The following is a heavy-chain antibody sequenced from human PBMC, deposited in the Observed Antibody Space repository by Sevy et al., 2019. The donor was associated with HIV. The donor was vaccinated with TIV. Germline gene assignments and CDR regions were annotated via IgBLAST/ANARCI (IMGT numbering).Heavy chain of an antibody. Sequence: GGSLRLSCAASGFTFSDNYMSWIRQAPGKGLEWVSYISSRGSTIYYADSVKGRFTISRANANNSLYLQMKSLGAEDTAVYYCARVRYNYGSYYFDHWGQGTLVTVSS. CDR3: ARVRYNYGSYYFDH. J-gene: IGHJ4*02. V-gene: IGHV3-11*01. CDR2: ISSRGSTI. D-gene: IGHD5-18*01. CDR1: GFTFSDNY.